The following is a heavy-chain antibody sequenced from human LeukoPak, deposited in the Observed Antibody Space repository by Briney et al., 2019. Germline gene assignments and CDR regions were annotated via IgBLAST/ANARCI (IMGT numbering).Heavy chain of an antibody. CDR3: ARDPYSGNYGAYYYYMDV. Sequence: GGSLRLSCAASGFTFSTYNMNWVRHAPGKGLEWISSITSSSSYIYYADSVKGRFTISRDNAKNSLFLQMNNLSPEDTAEYYCARDPYSGNYGAYYYYMDVWGKGTTVTVSS. CDR2: ITSSSSYI. CDR1: GFTFSTYN. V-gene: IGHV3-21*06. J-gene: IGHJ6*03. D-gene: IGHD1-26*01.